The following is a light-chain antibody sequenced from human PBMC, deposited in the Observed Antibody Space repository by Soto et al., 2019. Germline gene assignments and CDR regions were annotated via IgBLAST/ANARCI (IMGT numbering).Light chain of an antibody. J-gene: IGLJ1*01. CDR3: QSYDVSLTAYV. V-gene: IGLV1-40*01. CDR2: GNI. Sequence: QSVLTQPPSVSGAPGQRVTFSCTGSSSNIGAGYDVHWYQQFPGTAPKLLISGNINRPSGIPDRFSGSKSGTSASLAITGLQTEDEADYYCQSYDVSLTAYVFGTGTKVNRP. CDR1: SSNIGAGYD.